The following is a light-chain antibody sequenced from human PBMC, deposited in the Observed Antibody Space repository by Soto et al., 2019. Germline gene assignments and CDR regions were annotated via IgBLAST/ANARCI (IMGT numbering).Light chain of an antibody. Sequence: DIQMTQSPSSLSASVGDRVTITCRASQSISTYLNWYQQKPGKAPKLLIYAASSLQSGVPSRFSSSGSGTDFTLTISSLQPEDFATYYCQRSYKTPRFTFGPGTKVDIK. V-gene: IGKV1-39*01. CDR2: AAS. CDR3: QRSYKTPRFT. J-gene: IGKJ3*01. CDR1: QSISTY.